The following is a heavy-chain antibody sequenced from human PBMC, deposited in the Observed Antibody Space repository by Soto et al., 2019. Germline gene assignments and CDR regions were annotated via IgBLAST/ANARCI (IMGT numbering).Heavy chain of an antibody. J-gene: IGHJ4*02. V-gene: IGHV3-9*01. D-gene: IGHD3-22*01. Sequence: EVHLVESGGGLVQPGRSLRLSCAASGFTFDDYAMHWVRQGPGKGLEWVSGINWNSGAKGYADSVKGRFTISRDNANNSLYLQMNSLRPEDTGLYYCAKGHSSSWSTLDFWGQGSLVTVSS. CDR2: INWNSGAK. CDR3: AKGHSSSWSTLDF. CDR1: GFTFDDYA.